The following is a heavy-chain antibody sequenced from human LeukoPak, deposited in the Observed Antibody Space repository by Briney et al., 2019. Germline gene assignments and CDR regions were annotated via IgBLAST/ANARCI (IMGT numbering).Heavy chain of an antibody. CDR1: GGSFSGYY. CDR2: INHSGST. CDR3: ARGNYYGSGRGFDY. D-gene: IGHD3-10*01. Sequence: PSETLSLTCAVYGGSFSGYYWSWIRQPPGKGLEWIGEINHSGSTNYNPSLKSRVTISVDTSKNQFSLKLSSVTAADTAVYYCARGNYYGSGRGFDYWGQGTLVTVSS. J-gene: IGHJ4*02. V-gene: IGHV4-34*01.